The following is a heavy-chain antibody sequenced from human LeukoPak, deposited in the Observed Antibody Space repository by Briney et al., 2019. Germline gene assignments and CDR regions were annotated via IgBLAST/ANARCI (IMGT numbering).Heavy chain of an antibody. Sequence: GGSLRLSCAASGFTFSSYEMNWVRQAPGKGLEWVSYISSSGSTIYYADSVKGRFTISRDNAKKSLYLQMNSLRAEDTAVYYCARATTYDILTGFSDYWGQGTLVTVSS. D-gene: IGHD3-9*01. V-gene: IGHV3-48*03. J-gene: IGHJ4*02. CDR3: ARATTYDILTGFSDY. CDR1: GFTFSSYE. CDR2: ISSSGSTI.